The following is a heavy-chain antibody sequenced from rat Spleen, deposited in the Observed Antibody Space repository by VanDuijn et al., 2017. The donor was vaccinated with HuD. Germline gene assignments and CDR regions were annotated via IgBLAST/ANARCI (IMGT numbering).Heavy chain of an antibody. CDR3: ARLGGLRNWFAY. CDR1: GLSFSNYD. J-gene: IGHJ3*01. Sequence: EVQLVESGGGLVQPGRSMKLSCAASGLSFSNYDMAWVRQAPKKGLEWVASIKFEDFTPYYADSVMGRFTISRDNAENTVYLQMNSLRSEDTATYFCARLGGLRNWFAYWGQGTLVTVSS. V-gene: IGHV5-22*01. D-gene: IGHD4-3*01. CDR2: IKFEDFTP.